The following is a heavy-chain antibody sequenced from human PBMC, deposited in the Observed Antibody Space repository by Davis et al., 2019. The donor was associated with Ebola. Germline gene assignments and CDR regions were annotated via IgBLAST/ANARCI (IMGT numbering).Heavy chain of an antibody. CDR2: ISSSSSYI. J-gene: IGHJ4*02. D-gene: IGHD6-13*01. V-gene: IGHV3-21*01. CDR1: GFTFSSYS. Sequence: GESLKISCAASGFTFSSYSMNWVRQAPGKGLEWVSSISSSSSYIYYADSVKGRFTISRDNAKNSLYLQMNSLRAEDTAVYYCAEGMIAAAATYWGQGTLVTVSS. CDR3: AEGMIAAAATY.